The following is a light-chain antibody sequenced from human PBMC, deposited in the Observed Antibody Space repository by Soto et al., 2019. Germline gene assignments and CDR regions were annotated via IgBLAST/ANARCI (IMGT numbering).Light chain of an antibody. CDR2: DAS. CDR3: NQYGTSPGT. CDR1: QSVRNTY. J-gene: IGKJ1*01. V-gene: IGKV3-20*01. Sequence: EVVLSQSPGTQSWSPGERATLSCTSSQSVRNTYLAWYQQKPGQSPKLLIYDASSRATGVPDRFSGSGSGTDFTLTISRLESEDFAVYYCNQYGTSPGTLGQGTKVDI.